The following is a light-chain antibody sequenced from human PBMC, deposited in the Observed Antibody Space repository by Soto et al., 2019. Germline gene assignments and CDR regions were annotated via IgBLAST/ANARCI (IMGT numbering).Light chain of an antibody. Sequence: EIVLTQSPATLSLSPGERATLSCRACQSVSSYLAWYQQKPGQAPRLLIYDASNRATGIPARFSGSGSGTQFTLTISRLQSEDSAVYFCQQNNRWPHITFGQGTRLEIK. CDR2: DAS. CDR3: QQNNRWPHIT. J-gene: IGKJ5*01. CDR1: QSVSSY. V-gene: IGKV3-11*01.